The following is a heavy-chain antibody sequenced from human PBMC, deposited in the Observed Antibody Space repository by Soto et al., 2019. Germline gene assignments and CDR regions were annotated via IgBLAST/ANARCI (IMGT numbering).Heavy chain of an antibody. CDR3: ASSPGYCSGGSCYRSAFDI. J-gene: IGHJ3*02. CDR2: ISAYNGNT. V-gene: IGHV1-18*01. CDR1: GYTFTSYG. D-gene: IGHD2-15*01. Sequence: ASVKVSCKASGYTFTSYGISWVRQAPGQGLEWMGWISAYNGNTNYAQKLQGRVTMTTDTSTSTAYMELRSLRSDDTAVYYCASSPGYCSGGSCYRSAFDIWGHGTMVTVSS.